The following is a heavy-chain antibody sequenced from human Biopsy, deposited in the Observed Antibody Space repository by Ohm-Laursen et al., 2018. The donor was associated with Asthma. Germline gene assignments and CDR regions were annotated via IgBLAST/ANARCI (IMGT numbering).Heavy chain of an antibody. CDR3: AKERYYDFWSGYPI. CDR1: GFSFNSYG. D-gene: IGHD3-3*01. V-gene: IGHV3-30*18. J-gene: IGHJ3*02. Sequence: SLRLSCTASGFSFNSYGMHWVRQAPGKGLEWVAVMSFDGRQTYYADSVKGRFTISRDDSKNTLYLQMNSLRAEDTAVYYCAKERYYDFWSGYPIWGQGTMVTVSS. CDR2: MSFDGRQT.